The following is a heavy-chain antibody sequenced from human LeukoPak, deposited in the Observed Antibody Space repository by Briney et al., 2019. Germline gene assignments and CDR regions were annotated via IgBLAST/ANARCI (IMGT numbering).Heavy chain of an antibody. CDR1: GFIFSGYW. CDR2: INSDGSST. V-gene: IGHV3-74*01. CDR3: ARGHYYGMDV. Sequence: GGSLRLSCAASGFIFSGYWMHWVRQAPRKGLVWVSRINSDGSSTTYEDSVKGRFTISRDTAKNTLYLKMSRLRDEDTAVYYCARGHYYGMDVWGQGTTVTVSS. J-gene: IGHJ6*02.